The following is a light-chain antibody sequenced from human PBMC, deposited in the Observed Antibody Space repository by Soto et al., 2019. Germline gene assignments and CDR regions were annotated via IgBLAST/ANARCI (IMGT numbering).Light chain of an antibody. V-gene: IGLV2-18*01. CDR2: EVS. CDR1: SSDVGSYNR. Sequence: QSVLTQPPSVSGSPGQSVTISCTGTSSDVGSYNRVSWYQQPPGTAPKLMIYEVSNRPSGVPDRFSWSKSGNTASLTISGLQAEDEADYYCSLYTSSSTYVFGTGTKVTVL. J-gene: IGLJ1*01. CDR3: SLYTSSSTYV.